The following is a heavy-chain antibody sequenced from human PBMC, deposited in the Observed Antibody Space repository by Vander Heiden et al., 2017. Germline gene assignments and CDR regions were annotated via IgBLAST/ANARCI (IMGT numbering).Heavy chain of an antibody. CDR3: ARGLGRWFGELLSGYYYGMDV. CDR2: INHSGST. Sequence: QVPLQQWGAGLLKHSDTPSLTCADYGGSFSGYYWSCIRQPPGKGLEWIGEINHSGSTNYNPSLKSRVTISVDTSKNQFSLKLSSVTAADTAVYYCARGLGRWFGELLSGYYYGMDVWGQGTTVTVSS. J-gene: IGHJ6*02. D-gene: IGHD3-10*01. V-gene: IGHV4-34*01. CDR1: GGSFSGYY.